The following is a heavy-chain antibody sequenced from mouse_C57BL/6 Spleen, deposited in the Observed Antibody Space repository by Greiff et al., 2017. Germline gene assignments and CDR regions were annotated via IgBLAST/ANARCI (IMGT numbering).Heavy chain of an antibody. CDR3: ARDHGGGFDY. CDR2: ISDGGSYT. CDR1: GFTFSSYA. J-gene: IGHJ2*01. V-gene: IGHV5-4*01. Sequence: EVKLMESGGGLVKPGGSLKLSCAASGFTFSSYAMSWVRQTPEKRLEWVATISDGGSYTYYPDNVKGRFTISRDNAKNNLYLQMSHLKSEDTAMYYCARDHGGGFDYWGQGTTLTVSS.